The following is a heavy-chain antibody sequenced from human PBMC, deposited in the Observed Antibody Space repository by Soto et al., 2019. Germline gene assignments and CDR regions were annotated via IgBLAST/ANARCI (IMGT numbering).Heavy chain of an antibody. CDR2: IYYTGST. CDR3: ASGRNYYVLDS. D-gene: IGHD1-26*01. CDR1: GGSISTYY. Sequence: PSETLSLTCTVSGGSISTYYWSWIRQPPGKGLEWIGYIYYTGSTNYNPSLQSRVTISVDTSKNQFSLKLSSVTAADTAVYYCASGRNYYVLDSWGRGTLVTVSS. V-gene: IGHV4-59*01. J-gene: IGHJ4*02.